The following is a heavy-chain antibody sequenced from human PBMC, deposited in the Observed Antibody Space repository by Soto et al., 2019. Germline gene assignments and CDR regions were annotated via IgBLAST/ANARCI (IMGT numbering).Heavy chain of an antibody. V-gene: IGHV3-72*01. J-gene: IGHJ4*02. Sequence: LRLSCAVSRFSFRDHYMDWVRQAPGKGLEWVGLSRNRDHTYSTEYAASVKGRLSISRDDSEQTLYLQMNSLRGADTAVYFCAKEHYDYVWGNYRSPFDYWGQGALVTVSS. D-gene: IGHD3-16*02. CDR1: RFSFRDHY. CDR2: SRNRDHTYST. CDR3: AKEHYDYVWGNYRSPFDY.